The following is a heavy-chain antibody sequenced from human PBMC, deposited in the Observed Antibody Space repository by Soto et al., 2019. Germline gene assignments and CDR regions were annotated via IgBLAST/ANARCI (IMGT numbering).Heavy chain of an antibody. D-gene: IGHD2-21*01. Sequence: EVQLLESGGGLVQPGGSLRLSCTASGFTFSSSAMNWVRQAPGQGLEWVASVSENGGSRGGTYYADSVKGRFTISRDNSKNTLYRTMASLRGADTAVYYCASEKAVVMAGLGIWGQRKRVTVSS. CDR2: VSENGGSRGGT. CDR3: ASEKAVVMAGLGI. J-gene: IGHJ3*02. CDR1: GFTFSSSA. V-gene: IGHV3-23*01.